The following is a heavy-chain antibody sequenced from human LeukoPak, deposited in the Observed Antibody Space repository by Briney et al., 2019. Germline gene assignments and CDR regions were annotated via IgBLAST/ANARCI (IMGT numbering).Heavy chain of an antibody. Sequence: PGRSLRLSCAASRFTFSSYAMHWVRQAPGKGLEWVAVISYDGSNKYYADSVKGRFTISRDNSKNTLYLQMNSLRAEDTAVYYCARSVLLTGYCFDYWGQGTLVTVSS. J-gene: IGHJ4*02. V-gene: IGHV3-30-3*01. CDR2: ISYDGSNK. CDR3: ARSVLLTGYCFDY. D-gene: IGHD3-9*01. CDR1: RFTFSSYA.